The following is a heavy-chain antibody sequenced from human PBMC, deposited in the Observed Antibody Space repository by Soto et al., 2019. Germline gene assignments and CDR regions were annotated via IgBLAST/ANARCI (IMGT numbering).Heavy chain of an antibody. J-gene: IGHJ6*02. CDR3: ASVISYGSGSYYNVPWYYGMDV. CDR2: INPSGGST. V-gene: IGHV1-46*03. D-gene: IGHD3-10*01. Sequence: ASMKVSRKASGFAFTSYFFHWGRQAPGQGVEWKGIINPSGGSTSYAQKFQGRVTMTRDTSTSTVYMELSSLRSEDTAVYYCASVISYGSGSYYNVPWYYGMDVWGQGTTVTVSS. CDR1: GFAFTSYF.